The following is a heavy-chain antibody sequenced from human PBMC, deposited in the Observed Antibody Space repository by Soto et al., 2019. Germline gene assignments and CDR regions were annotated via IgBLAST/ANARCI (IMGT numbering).Heavy chain of an antibody. CDR1: GFTFSTYG. J-gene: IGHJ4*02. D-gene: IGHD6-19*01. Sequence: GGSLRLSCAASGFTFSTYGMHWVRQAPGKGLEWLAIIWYDGTNKFYADSVKGRFTVSRDNYKNTLYLQMNGLRAEDTAVYYSATDGPRIAVAGTYPDHWGQGTLVTVSS. CDR2: IWYDGTNK. CDR3: ATDGPRIAVAGTYPDH. V-gene: IGHV3-33*01.